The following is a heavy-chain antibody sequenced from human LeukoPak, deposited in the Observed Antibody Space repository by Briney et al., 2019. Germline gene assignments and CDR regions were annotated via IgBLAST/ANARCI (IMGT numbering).Heavy chain of an antibody. V-gene: IGHV4-59*11. Sequence: SETLSLTCTVSGGSISSHYWSWIRQPPGKGLEWIGYIYYSGSTNYNPSLKSRVTISVDTSKNQFSLKLSSATAADTAVYYCARSRTPYYYYYMDVWGKGTTVTVSS. CDR2: IYYSGST. CDR3: ARSRTPYYYYYMDV. D-gene: IGHD1-14*01. J-gene: IGHJ6*03. CDR1: GGSISSHY.